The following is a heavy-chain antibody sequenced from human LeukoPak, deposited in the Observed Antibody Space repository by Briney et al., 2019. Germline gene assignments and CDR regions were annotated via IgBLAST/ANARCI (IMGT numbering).Heavy chain of an antibody. D-gene: IGHD1-20*01. CDR1: SGSINSYY. CDR3: AAGITGRTIDY. V-gene: IGHV4-59*01. J-gene: IGHJ4*02. CDR2: VYYSENI. Sequence: SETLSLTCDVSSGSINSYYWNWIRQPPGKGLEWIGYVYYSENIYYGPSLKSRVTISVDTSKKQFSLKLNSVTAADTAVYYCAAGITGRTIDYWGQGTLVTVSS.